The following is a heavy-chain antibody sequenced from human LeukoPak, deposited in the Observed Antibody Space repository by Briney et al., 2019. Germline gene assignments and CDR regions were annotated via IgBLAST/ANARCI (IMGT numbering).Heavy chain of an antibody. CDR3: ARWDIRGTAHQLDY. Sequence: GGSLRLSCAASTFTTYAMSWVRQAPGKGLEWVSAISGSGDYTYYTDSVKGRFTISRDNAKNSMYLQMNSLRPEDTAVYYCARWDIRGTAHQLDYWGQGTLVTVSS. D-gene: IGHD5-12*01. V-gene: IGHV3-23*01. CDR1: TFTTYA. J-gene: IGHJ4*02. CDR2: ISGSGDYT.